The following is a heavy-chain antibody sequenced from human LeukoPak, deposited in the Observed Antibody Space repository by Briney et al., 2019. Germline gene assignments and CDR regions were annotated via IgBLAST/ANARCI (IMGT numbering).Heavy chain of an antibody. CDR2: ISDSCGST. CDR3: ATGGNSSPGNY. J-gene: IGHJ4*02. D-gene: IGHD4-23*01. CDR1: GFTFSSYD. V-gene: IGHV3-23*01. Sequence: GGSLTLSCAASGFTFSSYDMSWVPQSPGEGLEGLSDISDSCGSTYYADSVKGRFTISRDNYKNTLSLQKNTQRAEDTGVYYCATGGNSSPGNYWGQGTLVTVSS.